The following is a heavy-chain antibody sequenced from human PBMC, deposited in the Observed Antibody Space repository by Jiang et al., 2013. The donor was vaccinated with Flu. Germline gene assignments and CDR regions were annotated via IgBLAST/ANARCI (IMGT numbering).Heavy chain of an antibody. CDR1: DGSISGYY. V-gene: IGHV4-59*13. J-gene: IGHJ4*02. D-gene: IGHD5-12*01. Sequence: ETLSLTCTVSDGSISGYYWSWIRQSPGKGLQWIGYIYFRGSIDYNPSLKSRVTMSVDTSKSQFSLKLRSVTTADTAVYYCASLHNGYDLRWGQGTLVTVSS. CDR2: IYFRGSI. CDR3: ASLHNGYDLR.